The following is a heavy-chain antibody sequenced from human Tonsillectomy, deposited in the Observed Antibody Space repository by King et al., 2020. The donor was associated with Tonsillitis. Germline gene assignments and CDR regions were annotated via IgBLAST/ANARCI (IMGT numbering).Heavy chain of an antibody. Sequence: QLVQSGAEVKKPGASVKVSCKASGYTFTSYDINWVRQATGQGLEWMGWMNPKSGNTGYAQKFQGRVTMTRNTSIRTAYMELSSLRSENTALYYCARANLGSSVYALDYWGQGTLVTVSS. V-gene: IGHV1-8*01. CDR3: ARANLGSSVYALDY. CDR2: MNPKSGNT. J-gene: IGHJ4*02. D-gene: IGHD5/OR15-5a*01. CDR1: GYTFTSYD.